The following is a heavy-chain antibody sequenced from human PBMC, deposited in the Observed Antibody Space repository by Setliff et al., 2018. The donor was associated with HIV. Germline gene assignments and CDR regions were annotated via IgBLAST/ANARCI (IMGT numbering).Heavy chain of an antibody. Sequence: VQVSCKASGGRFSNYGISWVRQAPGQGLEWMGGIIPIFGTTNYAQMFQGRVTMTADESTSTAYMELSSLRSEDTAVYYCARAVVPTYYDVLTGYVYYMDVWGKGTTVTVSS. CDR1: GGRFSNYG. D-gene: IGHD3-9*01. V-gene: IGHV1-69*13. J-gene: IGHJ6*03. CDR3: ARAVVPTYYDVLTGYVYYMDV. CDR2: IIPIFGTT.